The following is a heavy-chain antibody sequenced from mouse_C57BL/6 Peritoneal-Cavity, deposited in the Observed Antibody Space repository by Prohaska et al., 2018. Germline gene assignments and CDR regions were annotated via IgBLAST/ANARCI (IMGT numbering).Heavy chain of an antibody. CDR1: GFTFSGFW. CDR3: MRYGNYWYFDV. Sequence: EVQLLETGGGLVQPGGSRGLSCEGSGFTFSGFWMSWVRQTPGKTLEWIGDINSDGSAITSDPSIKDQFTTLRDNAKSTLYLQMGIVRSEDTATNFCMRYGNYWYFDVWGTGTTVTVSS. V-gene: IGHV11-2*01. CDR2: INSDGSAI. J-gene: IGHJ1*03. D-gene: IGHD2-1*01.